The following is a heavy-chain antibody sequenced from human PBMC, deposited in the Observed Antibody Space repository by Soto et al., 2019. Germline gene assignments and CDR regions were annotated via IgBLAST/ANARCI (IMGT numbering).Heavy chain of an antibody. CDR2: ISASGGNT. Sequence: GGSLRLSCTASGFTFSSYAMIWVRQAPGKGLEWVSAISASGGNTYYADSVKGRFTISRDNSKNALYLQMNSLRVEDTAVYYCAKLVGSATDYWGQGTLVTVSS. D-gene: IGHD2-8*02. V-gene: IGHV3-23*01. J-gene: IGHJ4*02. CDR3: AKLVGSATDY. CDR1: GFTFSSYA.